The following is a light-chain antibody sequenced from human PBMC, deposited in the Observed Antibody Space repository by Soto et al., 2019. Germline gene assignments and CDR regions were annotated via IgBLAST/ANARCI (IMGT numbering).Light chain of an antibody. Sequence: EIVLTQSPATLSLSPGERATLSCRASQSVSSYLAWYQQKPGQAPRLLIYDASNRATGIPARFSGSGSGTDFTLTISRLEPGDFAVYYCQHYGSSLWTFGQGTKV. J-gene: IGKJ1*01. CDR2: DAS. V-gene: IGKV3-11*01. CDR1: QSVSSY. CDR3: QHYGSSLWT.